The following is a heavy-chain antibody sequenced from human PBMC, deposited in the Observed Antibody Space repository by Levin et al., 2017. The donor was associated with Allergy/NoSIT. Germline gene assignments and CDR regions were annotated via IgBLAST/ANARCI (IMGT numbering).Heavy chain of an antibody. CDR1: AFTFSTFG. Sequence: LSLTCAASAFTFSTFGMHWVRQAPGKGLEWVALIWYDGGNKYYADSVKGRFTISRDNSKNTLYLQMNSLRAEDTAVYYCAKGGYGAIYYFDYWGQGTLVTVSS. J-gene: IGHJ4*02. CDR2: IWYDGGNK. CDR3: AKGGYGAIYYFDY. V-gene: IGHV3-33*06. D-gene: IGHD4-17*01.